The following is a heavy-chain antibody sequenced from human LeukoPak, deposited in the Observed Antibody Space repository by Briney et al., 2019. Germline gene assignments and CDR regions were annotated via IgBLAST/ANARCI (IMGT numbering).Heavy chain of an antibody. CDR1: GYTFTGYY. J-gene: IGHJ4*02. CDR2: INPNSGGT. D-gene: IGHD6-19*01. V-gene: IGHV1-2*02. CDR3: ARTGIAVAGDY. Sequence: ASMKVPCKASGYTFTGYYMHWMRQAPGQGLEWMGWINPNSGGTNYAQKFQGRVTMTRDTSISTAYMELSRLRSDDTAVYYCARTGIAVAGDYWGQGTLVTVSS.